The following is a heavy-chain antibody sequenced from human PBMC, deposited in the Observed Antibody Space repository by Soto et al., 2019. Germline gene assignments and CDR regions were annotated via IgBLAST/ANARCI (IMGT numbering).Heavy chain of an antibody. Sequence: QITLNESGPTVVRPTETLTLTCRFSGFSLTTSGVGVGWIRQSPGKAPEWLALIYWDDDKRYSASLKSRLTTTKDTTKNQVVLTVSDLDPTDTATYYCAHRVLRTVFGLVTMTAIYFDFWGQGTPVAVSS. V-gene: IGHV2-5*02. J-gene: IGHJ4*02. CDR3: AHRVLRTVFGLVTMTAIYFDF. D-gene: IGHD3-3*01. CDR2: IYWDDDK. CDR1: GFSLTTSGVG.